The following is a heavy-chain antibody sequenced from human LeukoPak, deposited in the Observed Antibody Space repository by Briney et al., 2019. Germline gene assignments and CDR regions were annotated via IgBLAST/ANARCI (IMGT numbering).Heavy chain of an antibody. CDR1: GYTFTSYD. D-gene: IGHD2-2*02. Sequence: SVKVSCKASGYTFTSYDINWVRQAPGQGLEWMGGIIPIFGTANYAQKFQGRVTITTDESTSTAYMELSSLRSEDTAVYYCAREGDCSSTSCYNGGTNWFDPWGQEPWSPSPQ. CDR3: AREGDCSSTSCYNGGTNWFDP. CDR2: IIPIFGTA. V-gene: IGHV1-69*05. J-gene: IGHJ5*02.